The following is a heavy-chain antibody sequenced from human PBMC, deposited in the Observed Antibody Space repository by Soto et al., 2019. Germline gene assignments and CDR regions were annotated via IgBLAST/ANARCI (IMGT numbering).Heavy chain of an antibody. J-gene: IGHJ4*02. CDR3: AKETYSGPLDY. D-gene: IGHD2-15*01. CDR2: ISYDGSNK. CDR1: GXXXSSYG. V-gene: IGHV3-30*18. Sequence: QVQLVESGGGVVQPGRSLRLSXAXSGXXXSSYGMHWVRQAPGKGLEWVAVISYDGSNKYYADSVKGRFTISRDNSKNTLYLQMNSLRAEDTAVYYCAKETYSGPLDYWGQGTLVTVSS.